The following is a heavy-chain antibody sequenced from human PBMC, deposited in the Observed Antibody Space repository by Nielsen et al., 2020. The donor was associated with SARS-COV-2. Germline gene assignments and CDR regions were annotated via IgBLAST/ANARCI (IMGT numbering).Heavy chain of an antibody. D-gene: IGHD6-13*01. Sequence: SETLSLTCAVYGGSFSGYYWSWIRQPPGKGLEWIGEINHSGSTNYNPPLKSRVTISVDTSKNQFSLKLSSVTAADTAVYYCARVGQQLALDYWGQGTLVTVSS. CDR1: GGSFSGYY. CDR2: INHSGST. V-gene: IGHV4-34*01. CDR3: ARVGQQLALDY. J-gene: IGHJ4*02.